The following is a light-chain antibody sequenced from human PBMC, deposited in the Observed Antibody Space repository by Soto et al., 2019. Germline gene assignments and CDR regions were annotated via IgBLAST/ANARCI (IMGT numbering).Light chain of an antibody. CDR3: QQYGSSPYT. J-gene: IGKJ2*01. V-gene: IGKV3-20*01. CDR1: QSVSSSY. CDR2: GAS. Sequence: EIVLTQSPGTLSLSPGERATLSCRASQSVSSSYLAWYQQKPGQAPRLLIYGASSRATGIPGRFSGSGSGTDFTLTISRLEPEDFAVYYCQQYGSSPYTIGQGTKLEIK.